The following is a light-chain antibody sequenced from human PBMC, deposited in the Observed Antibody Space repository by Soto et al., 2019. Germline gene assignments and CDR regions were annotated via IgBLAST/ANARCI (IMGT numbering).Light chain of an antibody. J-gene: IGKJ4*01. CDR1: QSVTTY. CDR2: DAS. Sequence: EIVLTQSPATLSLSPGERATLSCWASQSVTTYLAWYRQTPGQAPRLLIYDASNRATGVPARFSGSGSGTHFTLTSSSLEPEDFAVYYCQQRSNWPLTFGGGTKVEIK. CDR3: QQRSNWPLT. V-gene: IGKV3-11*01.